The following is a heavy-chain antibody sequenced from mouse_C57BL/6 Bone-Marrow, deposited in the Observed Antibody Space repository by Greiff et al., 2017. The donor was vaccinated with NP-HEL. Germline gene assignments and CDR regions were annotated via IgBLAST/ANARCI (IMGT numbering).Heavy chain of an antibody. D-gene: IGHD1-1*01. CDR2: INSDGGST. J-gene: IGHJ2*01. CDR3: ARHHPITTVVARDY. V-gene: IGHV5-2*01. Sequence: EVKLMESGGGLVQPGESLKLSCESNEYEFPSHDMSWVRKTPEKRLELVAAINSDGGSTYYPDTMERRFIISRDNTKKTLYLQMSRLRSEDTAWYYCARHHPITTVVARDYWGQGTTLTVSS. CDR1: EYEFPSHD.